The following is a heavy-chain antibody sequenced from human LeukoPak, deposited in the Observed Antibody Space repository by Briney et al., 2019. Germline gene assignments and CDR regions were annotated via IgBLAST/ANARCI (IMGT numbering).Heavy chain of an antibody. Sequence: GGSLGLSCAASGFAFSSHWMNWVRQAPGKGLEWVAIINEDGSRKSSADSVKGRFTISRDNAKNSLYLQMNSLRAEDTAVYYCARDPGWGALDHWGQGTLVTVSS. V-gene: IGHV3-7*01. CDR3: ARDPGWGALDH. CDR2: INEDGSRK. D-gene: IGHD3-16*01. J-gene: IGHJ4*02. CDR1: GFAFSSHW.